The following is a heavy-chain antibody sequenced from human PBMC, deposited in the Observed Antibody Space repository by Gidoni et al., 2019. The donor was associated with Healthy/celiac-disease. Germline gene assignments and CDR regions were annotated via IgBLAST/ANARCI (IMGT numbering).Heavy chain of an antibody. CDR3: ARHLSEGGASSGVDAFDI. Sequence: EVQLVESGGGWIQPGGSLRLSCAASGFTVSINYMRWVRQAPGKGLEWVSVIYSGGSTYYADSVKGRFTISRDNSKNTLYLQMNSLRAEDTAVYYCARHLSEGGASSGVDAFDIWGQGTMVTVSS. V-gene: IGHV3-53*01. CDR1: GFTVSINY. D-gene: IGHD3-22*01. CDR2: IYSGGST. J-gene: IGHJ3*02.